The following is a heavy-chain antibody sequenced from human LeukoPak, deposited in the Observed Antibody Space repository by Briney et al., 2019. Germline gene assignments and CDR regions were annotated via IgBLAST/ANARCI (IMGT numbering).Heavy chain of an antibody. CDR2: ISGSGGSA. V-gene: IGHV3-23*01. CDR3: AKDSIVVVPAAMRDWFDP. Sequence: GGSLRLSCAASEFTFSNYAMSWVRQAPGKGLEWVSVISGSGGSAYYADSVKGRFTISRDNSKNTLYLQMNSLRAEDTAVYYCAKDSIVVVPAAMRDWFDPWGQGTLVTVSS. J-gene: IGHJ5*02. D-gene: IGHD2-2*01. CDR1: EFTFSNYA.